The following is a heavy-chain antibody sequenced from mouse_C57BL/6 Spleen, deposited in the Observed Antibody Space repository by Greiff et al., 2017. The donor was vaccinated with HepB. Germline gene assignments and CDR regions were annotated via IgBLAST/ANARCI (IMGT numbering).Heavy chain of an antibody. J-gene: IGHJ2*01. D-gene: IGHD2-4*01. CDR2: ISSGGSYT. Sequence: EVQRVESGGDLVKPGGSLKLSCAASGFTFSSYGMSWVRQTPDKRLEWVATISSGGSYTYYPDRVKGRFTISRDNAKNTLYLRMSSLKSEDTAMDYCARHEGLRQGNYFDYWGQGTTLTVSS. CDR3: ARHEGLRQGNYFDY. CDR1: GFTFSSYG. V-gene: IGHV5-6*01.